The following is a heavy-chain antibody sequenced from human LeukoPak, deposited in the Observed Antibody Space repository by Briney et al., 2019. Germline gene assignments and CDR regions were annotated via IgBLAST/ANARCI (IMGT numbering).Heavy chain of an antibody. CDR1: GFTFSSYS. CDR3: ARDWGSSWQNYYYGMDV. D-gene: IGHD6-13*01. V-gene: IGHV3-21*04. J-gene: IGHJ6*02. CDR2: ITSPSNYI. Sequence: GGSLRLSCAASGFTFSSYSMNWVRQAPGKGLEWVSSITSPSNYIYYADSVKGRFTISRDNAKNSLYLQMNSLRAEDTAFYYCARDWGSSWQNYYYGMDVWGQGTTVSVSS.